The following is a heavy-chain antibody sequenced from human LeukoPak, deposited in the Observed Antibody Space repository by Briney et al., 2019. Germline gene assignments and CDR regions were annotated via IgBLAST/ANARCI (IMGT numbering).Heavy chain of an antibody. CDR1: GFTFSSYS. D-gene: IGHD2-15*01. CDR3: ARGGYCSGGSCYIRFDAFDI. J-gene: IGHJ3*02. V-gene: IGHV3-21*01. Sequence: GGSLRLSCAASGFTFSSYSMNWVRQAPGRGLEWVSSISSSSSYIYYADSVKGRFTISRDNAKNSLYLQMNSLRAEDTAVYYCARGGYCSGGSCYIRFDAFDIWGQGTMVTVSS. CDR2: ISSSSSYI.